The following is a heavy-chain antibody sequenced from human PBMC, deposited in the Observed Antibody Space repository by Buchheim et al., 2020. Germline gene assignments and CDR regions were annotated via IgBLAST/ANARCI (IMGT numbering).Heavy chain of an antibody. CDR1: GFTFSSYA. CDR2: ISYDGSNK. V-gene: IGHV3-30-3*01. D-gene: IGHD3-22*01. J-gene: IGHJ6*02. Sequence: VQLVESGGGVVQPGRSLRLSCAASGFTFSSYAMHWVRQAPGKGLEWVAVISYDGSNKYYADSVKGRFTISRDNSKNTLYLQMNSLRAEDTAVYYCARDPIYYDSSGYYPNTYYYYGMDVWGQGTT. CDR3: ARDPIYYDSSGYYPNTYYYYGMDV.